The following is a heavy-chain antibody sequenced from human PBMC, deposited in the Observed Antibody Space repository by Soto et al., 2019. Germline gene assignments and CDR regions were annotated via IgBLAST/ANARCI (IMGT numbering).Heavy chain of an antibody. Sequence: QVQLVQSGAEVKKPGASVKVSCKASGYTFTSYYMHWVRQAPGQGLEWMGIINPSGGSTSYAQKFQGRVTMTRDTSTSTVYMELSSLRSEDTAVYYCARDDSSAHRSYWYFDLWGRGTLVTVSS. CDR1: GYTFTSYY. CDR2: INPSGGST. CDR3: ARDDSSAHRSYWYFDL. V-gene: IGHV1-46*01. J-gene: IGHJ2*01. D-gene: IGHD3-22*01.